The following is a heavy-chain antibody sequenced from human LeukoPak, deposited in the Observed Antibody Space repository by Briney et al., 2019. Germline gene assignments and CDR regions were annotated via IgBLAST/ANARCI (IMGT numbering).Heavy chain of an antibody. Sequence: GGSLRLSCAASGFTFSSYWMHWVRQAPGKGLGWVSRINSDGSSTSYADSVRGRFTISRDNSKNTLYLQMNSLRADDSAVYYCARGKGSESGYDYFLDYWGQGTLVTVSS. V-gene: IGHV3-74*01. J-gene: IGHJ4*02. CDR1: GFTFSSYW. CDR3: ARGKGSESGYDYFLDY. D-gene: IGHD5-12*01. CDR2: INSDGSST.